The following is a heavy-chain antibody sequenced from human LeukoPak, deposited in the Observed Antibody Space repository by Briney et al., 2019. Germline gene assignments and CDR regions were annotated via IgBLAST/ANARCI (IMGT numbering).Heavy chain of an antibody. CDR2: IYTSGST. J-gene: IGHJ6*03. V-gene: IGHV4-61*02. CDR3: ARLNGGYPGHYYYYMDV. Sequence: SETLSLTCTVSGGSISSGSYYWSWIRQPAGKGLEWIGRIYTSGSTNYNPSLKSRVTISVDTSKNQFSLKLSSVTAADTAVYYCARLNGGYPGHYYYYMDVWGKGTTVTIS. CDR1: GGSISSGSYY. D-gene: IGHD4-17*01.